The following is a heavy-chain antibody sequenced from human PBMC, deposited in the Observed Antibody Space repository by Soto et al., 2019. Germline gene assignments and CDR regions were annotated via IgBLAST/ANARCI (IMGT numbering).Heavy chain of an antibody. D-gene: IGHD2-8*01. Sequence: GASVKVSCKASGYTFTSYAMHWVRQAPGQRLEWMGWINAGNGNTKYSQKFQGRVTITRDTSASTAYMELSSLRSEDTAVYYCARVLMVYAIGSYYYGMDVWGQGTTVTVS. CDR3: ARVLMVYAIGSYYYGMDV. CDR1: GYTFTSYA. V-gene: IGHV1-3*01. CDR2: INAGNGNT. J-gene: IGHJ6*02.